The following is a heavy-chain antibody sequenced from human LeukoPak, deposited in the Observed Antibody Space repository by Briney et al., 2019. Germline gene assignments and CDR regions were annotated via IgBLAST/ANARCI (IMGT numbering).Heavy chain of an antibody. CDR2: ISYDGSNK. V-gene: IGHV3-30*04. J-gene: IGHJ4*02. CDR3: ARDLEVWELDY. D-gene: IGHD1-26*01. Sequence: PGGSLKLSCAASGFTFSSYAMHWVRQAPGKGLEWVAVISYDGSNKYYADSVKGRFTISRDNSKNTLYLQMNSLRAEDTAVYYCARDLEVWELDYWGQGTLVTVSS. CDR1: GFTFSSYA.